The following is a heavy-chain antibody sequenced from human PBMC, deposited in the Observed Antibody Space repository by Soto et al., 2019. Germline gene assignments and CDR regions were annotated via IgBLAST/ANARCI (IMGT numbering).Heavy chain of an antibody. CDR2: ISYDGTNK. CDR3: ARGMGAVAKNYYGMDV. D-gene: IGHD6-19*01. CDR1: GFTFSSFA. Sequence: QVQLVESGGGVVQPGRSLRLSCAASGFTFSSFAMHWVRQAPGKGLEWVAIISYDGTNKYYADSVKGRFTISSDNSKNTLHLQMNSLRADDTALYYCARGMGAVAKNYYGMDVWGQGTTVTVSS. J-gene: IGHJ6*02. V-gene: IGHV3-30-3*01.